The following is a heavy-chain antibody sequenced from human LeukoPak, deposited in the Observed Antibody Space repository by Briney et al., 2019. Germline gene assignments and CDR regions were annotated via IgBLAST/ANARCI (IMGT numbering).Heavy chain of an antibody. CDR1: GYSFTNSW. J-gene: IGHJ5*02. D-gene: IGHD6-13*01. V-gene: IGHV5-51*01. CDR3: ASLPTYCSNIRDWFDP. CDR2: IYPGDSDT. Sequence: GEALNFCCPGSGYSFTNSWSGWVRQTRGKGREWMGIIYPGDSDTISNQSFEGHVTISADKSIRTAYLQWSSLKAADTAMYYCASLPTYCSNIRDWFDPWGQGTLVTVSS.